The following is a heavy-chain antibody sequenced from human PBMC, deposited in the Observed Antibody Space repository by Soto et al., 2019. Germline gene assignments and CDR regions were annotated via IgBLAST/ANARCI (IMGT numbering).Heavy chain of an antibody. CDR3: VRDWRDGYDHSFNH. V-gene: IGHV3-7*03. Sequence: EVQLVESGGGLVQPGGSLRLSCAASGFTFNSYYMSWVRQAPGEGLEWVANIKPDGSEKDYVDSLEGRFTIYTDNARNSLYLQMNSLRAEDTAVYYCVRDWRDGYDHSFNHWGQGTPVTVSS. CDR1: GFTFNSYY. D-gene: IGHD5-12*01. CDR2: IKPDGSEK. J-gene: IGHJ4*02.